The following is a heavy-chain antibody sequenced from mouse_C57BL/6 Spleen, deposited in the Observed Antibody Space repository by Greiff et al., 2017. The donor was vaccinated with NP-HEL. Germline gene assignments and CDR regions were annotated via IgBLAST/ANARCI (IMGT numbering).Heavy chain of an antibody. V-gene: IGHV1-15*01. CDR2: IDPETGGT. Sequence: QVQLKESGAELVRPGASVTLSCKASGYTFTDYEMHWVKQTPVHGLEWIGAIDPETGGTAYNQKFKGKAILTADKSSSTAYMELRSLTSEDSAVYYCTRKSEGIYDGYYVFAYWGQGTLVTVSA. J-gene: IGHJ3*01. D-gene: IGHD2-3*01. CDR1: GYTFTDYE. CDR3: TRKSEGIYDGYYVFAY.